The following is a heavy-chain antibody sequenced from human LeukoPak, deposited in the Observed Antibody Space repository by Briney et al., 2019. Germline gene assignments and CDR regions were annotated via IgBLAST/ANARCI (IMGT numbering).Heavy chain of an antibody. V-gene: IGHV3-23*01. J-gene: IGHJ4*02. CDR3: AKSLYSSGWYLYD. CDR1: GFTFSSYA. D-gene: IGHD6-19*01. Sequence: GGSLRLSCAASGFTFSSYAMSWVRQAPGKGLEWVSAISGSGGSTYYADSVKGRFTISRDNSKNTLYLQMNSLRAEDTAVYHCAKSLYSSGWYLYDWGQGTLVTVSS. CDR2: ISGSGGST.